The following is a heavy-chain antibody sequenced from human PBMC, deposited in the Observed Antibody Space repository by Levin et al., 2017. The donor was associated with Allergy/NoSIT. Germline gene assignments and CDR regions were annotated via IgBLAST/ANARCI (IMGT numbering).Heavy chain of an antibody. D-gene: IGHD7-27*01. CDR1: GFSFSNYA. CDR2: ISASGGTT. Sequence: LSLTCAASGFSFSNYAMNWVRQAPRLGLEWVSSISASGGTTYYADSVKGRFTISRDNSKNTLYLQMNSLRGEDTAVYYCAKERTSMGMFDPWGQGTLVTVSS. CDR3: AKERTSMGMFDP. J-gene: IGHJ5*02. V-gene: IGHV3-23*01.